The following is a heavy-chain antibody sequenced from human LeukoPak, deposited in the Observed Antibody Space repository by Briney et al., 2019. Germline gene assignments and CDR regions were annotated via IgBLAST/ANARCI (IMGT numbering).Heavy chain of an antibody. D-gene: IGHD6-6*01. CDR3: AREGSDSDVFDI. CDR1: GFTFSSYG. J-gene: IGHJ3*02. CDR2: IWYDGSNK. Sequence: GGSLRLSCAASGFTFSSYGMHWVRQAPGKGLEWVAVIWYDGSNKYYADSVKGRFTISRDNSKNTLYLQMNSLRAEDTAVYYWAREGSDSDVFDIWGQGTMATVSS. V-gene: IGHV3-33*01.